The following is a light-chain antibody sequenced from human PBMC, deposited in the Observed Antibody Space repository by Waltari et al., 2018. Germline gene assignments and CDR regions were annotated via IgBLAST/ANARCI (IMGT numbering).Light chain of an antibody. CDR2: GNS. CDR3: QSYDSSLSGYV. Sequence: QSVLTQPPSVSGAPGQRVTISCTGSSSNIGAGYDVHWYQQLPGKAPKLLIYGNSNRPSGVPDRFAGSKSGTSASLAITWLQAEDEADYYCQSYDSSLSGYVFGTGTKVTVL. J-gene: IGLJ1*01. V-gene: IGLV1-40*01. CDR1: SSNIGAGYD.